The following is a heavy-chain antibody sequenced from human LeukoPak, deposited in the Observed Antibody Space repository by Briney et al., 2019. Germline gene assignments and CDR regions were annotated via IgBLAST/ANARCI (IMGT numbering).Heavy chain of an antibody. Sequence: PSETLSLTCTVSGGSISSHYWSWIRQPPGEGLEWIGYIYNSGSTDNNPSLKSRVTISVDTSKNQFSLKLNSVTAADTAVYLCARENMIVPGLFDYWGQGTLVTVSS. CDR3: ARENMIVPGLFDY. J-gene: IGHJ4*02. V-gene: IGHV4-59*11. CDR2: IYNSGST. D-gene: IGHD3-22*01. CDR1: GGSISSHY.